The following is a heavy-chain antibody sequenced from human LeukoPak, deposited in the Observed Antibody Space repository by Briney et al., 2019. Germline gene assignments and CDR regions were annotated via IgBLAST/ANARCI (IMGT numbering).Heavy chain of an antibody. V-gene: IGHV3-21*01. D-gene: IGHD2-2*01. CDR3: ARDLCSSTSCYAEPPFYYYGMDV. CDR2: ISSSSSYI. CDR1: GFTFSSYS. Sequence: PGGSLRPSCAASGFTFSSYSMNWVRQAPGKGLEWVSSISSSSSYIYYADSVKGRFTISRDNAKNSLYLQMNSLRAEDTAVYYCARDLCSSTSCYAEPPFYYYGMDVWGKGTTVTVSS. J-gene: IGHJ6*04.